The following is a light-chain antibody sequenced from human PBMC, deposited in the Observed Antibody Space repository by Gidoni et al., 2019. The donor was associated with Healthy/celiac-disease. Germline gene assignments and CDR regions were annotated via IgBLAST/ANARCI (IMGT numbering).Light chain of an antibody. CDR2: KAS. V-gene: IGKV1-5*03. CDR1: QSISSW. J-gene: IGKJ1*01. Sequence: DIQMTPSPPPLSAFVGDRVTITCRPSQSISSWLAWYQQKPGKAPKLLISKASTLESGVPSRFSGSGAGTEFALTISSLQPDDFATYYCKQYSSYSWTFXXXTKVEIK. CDR3: KQYSSYSWT.